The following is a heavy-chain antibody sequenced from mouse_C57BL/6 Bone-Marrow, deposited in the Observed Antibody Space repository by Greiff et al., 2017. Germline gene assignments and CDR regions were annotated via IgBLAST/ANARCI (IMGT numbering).Heavy chain of an antibody. CDR1: GFTFSSYG. D-gene: IGHD2-2*01. CDR3: ARHWRLRRWFAY. Sequence: EVKLVESGGDLVKPGGSLKLSCAASGFTFSSYGMSWVRQTPDKGLEWVATISSGGSYTYYPDSVKGRFPISRYNAKNSLYLQMSSLESEDTAMYSCARHWRLRRWFAYWGQGTLVTVS. J-gene: IGHJ3*01. CDR2: ISSGGSYT. V-gene: IGHV5-6*01.